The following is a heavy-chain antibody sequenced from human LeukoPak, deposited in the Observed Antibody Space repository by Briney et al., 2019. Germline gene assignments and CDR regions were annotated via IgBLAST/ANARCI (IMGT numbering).Heavy chain of an antibody. D-gene: IGHD2-15*01. CDR2: IYYSGST. J-gene: IGHJ5*02. V-gene: IGHV4-39*01. CDR1: GGSISSSSYS. CDR3: HGDIVAAPRFDP. Sequence: SETLSLTCTVSGGSISSSSYSWGWIRQPPGKGLEWIGSIYYSGSTYYNPSLKSRVTISVDTSKNQFSLKLSSVTAADTAVYYCHGDIVAAPRFDPWGQGTLVTVSS.